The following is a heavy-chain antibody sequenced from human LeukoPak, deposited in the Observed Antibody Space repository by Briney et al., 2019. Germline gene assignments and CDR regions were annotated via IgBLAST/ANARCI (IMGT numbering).Heavy chain of an antibody. CDR1: GFTFSSYA. CDR2: ISGSGGST. V-gene: IGHV3-23*01. J-gene: IGHJ3*02. D-gene: IGHD3-22*01. Sequence: GGSLRLSCAASGFTFSSYAMSWVRQAPGKGLEWVSAISGSGGSTYYADSVKGRFTISRDNSKNTLYLQMNSLRAEDTAVYYCAKGGYYDSSGYYPSLVNDAFDIWGQGTMVTVSS. CDR3: AKGGYYDSSGYYPSLVNDAFDI.